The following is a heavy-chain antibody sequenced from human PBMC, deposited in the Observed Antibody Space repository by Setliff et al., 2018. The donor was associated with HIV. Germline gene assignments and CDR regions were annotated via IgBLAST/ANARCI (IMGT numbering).Heavy chain of an antibody. J-gene: IGHJ4*02. CDR2: ISAYNGNT. D-gene: IGHD6-19*01. Sequence: ASVKVSCKASGYTFTSYGISWVRQAPGQGLEWMGWISAYNGNTNYAQKLQGRVTMTTDTPTSTAYMELRSLRSDDTAVYYCARDLYSSGWFGGDYWGQGTLVTSPQ. V-gene: IGHV1-18*01. CDR1: GYTFTSYG. CDR3: ARDLYSSGWFGGDY.